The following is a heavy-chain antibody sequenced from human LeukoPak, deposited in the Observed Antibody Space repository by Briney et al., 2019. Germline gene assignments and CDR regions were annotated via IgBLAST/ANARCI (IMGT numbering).Heavy chain of an antibody. Sequence: GGSLRLSCAASGFTFSSHSMMWVRQAPGKGLEWVSSISRDSGNIYYADSVKGRFTIFRDNAENSLFLQMNSLGAEDTAVYYCAPFSAVTHYYFDYWGQGTLVTVSS. CDR1: GFTFSSHS. CDR2: ISRDSGNI. D-gene: IGHD6-13*01. J-gene: IGHJ4*02. CDR3: APFSAVTHYYFDY. V-gene: IGHV3-21*01.